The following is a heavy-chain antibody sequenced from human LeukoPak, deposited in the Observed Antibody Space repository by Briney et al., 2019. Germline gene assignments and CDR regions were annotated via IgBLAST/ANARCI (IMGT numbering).Heavy chain of an antibody. J-gene: IGHJ4*02. CDR3: ARGTANFWSGYSSYFDY. Sequence: APVTPSCKASGYTFTSYYMHWVRQAPGQGLEWMGIINPSGGSTSYAQKFQGRVTMTRYTSTSTVYIEVSSLRSEDTAVYYCARGTANFWSGYSSYFDYWGQGTLVTVSP. V-gene: IGHV1-46*01. CDR1: GYTFTSYY. D-gene: IGHD3-3*01. CDR2: INPSGGST.